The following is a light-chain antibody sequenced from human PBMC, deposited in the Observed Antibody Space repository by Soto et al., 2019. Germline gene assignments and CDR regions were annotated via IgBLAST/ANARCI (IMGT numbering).Light chain of an antibody. Sequence: DIPMTQSPSSLSATIGDSVIITCRASQSISNRLNWYQQKPGKAPKLLIFAASSLQSGVPSRFSGSRSGPDFTLTISSLQSEDFAVYYCQQYNSWPITFGQGTRLEIK. J-gene: IGKJ5*01. CDR3: QQYNSWPIT. CDR2: AAS. CDR1: QSISNR. V-gene: IGKV1-39*01.